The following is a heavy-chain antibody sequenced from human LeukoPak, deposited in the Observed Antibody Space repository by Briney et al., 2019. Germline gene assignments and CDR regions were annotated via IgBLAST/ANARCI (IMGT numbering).Heavy chain of an antibody. J-gene: IGHJ4*02. CDR2: IYYSGST. D-gene: IGHD3-9*01. CDR1: GGSISSYY. CDR3: ARVPFDWLYYFDY. Sequence: PSETLSLTCTVSGGSISSYYWSWIRQPPGKGLEWIGYIYYSGSTSYNPSLKSRVTISVDTSKNQFPLKLSSVTAADTAVYYCARVPFDWLYYFDYWGQGTLVTVSS. V-gene: IGHV4-59*01.